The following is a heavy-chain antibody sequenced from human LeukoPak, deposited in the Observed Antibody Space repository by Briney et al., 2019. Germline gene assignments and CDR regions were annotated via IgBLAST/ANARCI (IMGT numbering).Heavy chain of an antibody. D-gene: IGHD4-17*01. Sequence: GGSLRLSCAASGFTFSNYAMNWVRQAPGKGLEWVSAISGSGGSTYYADSVKGRLTISRDNSKNTLYLQMNSLRAEDTAVYYCAKPILPRDYGLDYWGQGTLVTVSS. CDR3: AKPILPRDYGLDY. CDR1: GFTFSNYA. CDR2: ISGSGGST. V-gene: IGHV3-23*01. J-gene: IGHJ4*02.